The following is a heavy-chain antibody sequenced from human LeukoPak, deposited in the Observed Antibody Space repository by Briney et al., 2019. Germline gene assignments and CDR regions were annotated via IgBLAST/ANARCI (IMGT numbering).Heavy chain of an antibody. J-gene: IGHJ4*02. CDR1: GFTFSSYG. Sequence: GGSLRLSCAASGFTFSSYGMHWVRQAPGKGVEWVAVIWYDGSNKYYADSVKGRFTISRDNSKNTLYLQMNSLRAEDTAVYYCAREGIVGATRAYYFDYWGQGTLVTVSS. V-gene: IGHV3-33*01. CDR3: AREGIVGATRAYYFDY. D-gene: IGHD1-26*01. CDR2: IWYDGSNK.